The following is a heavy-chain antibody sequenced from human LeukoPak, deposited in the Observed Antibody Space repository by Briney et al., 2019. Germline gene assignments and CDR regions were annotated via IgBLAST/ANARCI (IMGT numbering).Heavy chain of an antibody. CDR3: AKDTVEYYYDSSGYY. V-gene: IGHV3-23*01. D-gene: IGHD3-22*01. CDR1: GSTFSSYA. Sequence: PGGSLRFSCAAAGSTFSSYAMSGVRQAARKLLELVSGISGSGGSTDYSDAVKGRFTISRDNSKNTLYLQMNSLRAEDTAVYYCAKDTVEYYYDSSGYYWGQGTLVTVSS. CDR2: ISGSGGST. J-gene: IGHJ4*02.